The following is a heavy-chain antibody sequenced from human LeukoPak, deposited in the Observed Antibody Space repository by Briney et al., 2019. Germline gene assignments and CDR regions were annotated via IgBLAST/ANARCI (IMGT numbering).Heavy chain of an antibody. CDR2: INSDGSST. J-gene: IGHJ4*02. V-gene: IGHV3-74*01. D-gene: IGHD5-12*01. CDR3: ARDYGYSGYDFGFDY. Sequence: GGSLRLSCAASGFTFSSYWVHWVRQAPGKGLVWVSRINSDGSSTSYADSVKGRFTISRDNAKNTLYLQMNSLRAEDTAVYYCARDYGYSGYDFGFDYWGQGTLVTVSS. CDR1: GFTFSSYW.